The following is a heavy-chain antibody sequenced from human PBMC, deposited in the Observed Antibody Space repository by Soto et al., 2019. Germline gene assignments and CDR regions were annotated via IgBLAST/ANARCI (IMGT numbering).Heavy chain of an antibody. Sequence: SETLCLTCTVSGGSINGYYWSWIRQHPGKGLEWIGYVFYSGSTYYNPSLKSRVTISVDTSKNQFSLKLSSVTAADTAVYYCARGGRRSPGMDVWGQGTTVTVSS. V-gene: IGHV4-31*03. CDR1: GGSINGYY. CDR2: VFYSGST. CDR3: ARGGRRSPGMDV. J-gene: IGHJ6*02.